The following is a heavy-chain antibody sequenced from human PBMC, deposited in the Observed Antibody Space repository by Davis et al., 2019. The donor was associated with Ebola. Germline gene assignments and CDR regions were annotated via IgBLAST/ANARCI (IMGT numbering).Heavy chain of an antibody. J-gene: IGHJ4*02. Sequence: GESLKISCKDSGNSFNTHWIGWVRQMPGKGLEWMGIIYTGDSDTRYSPSFRGQVTISADKSIKTAFLQWSSLKASDTAIFYCARHVRFCTGGICYIYRLDSWGQGTPVTVSS. CDR3: ARHVRFCTGGICYIYRLDS. D-gene: IGHD2-8*02. V-gene: IGHV5-51*01. CDR2: IYTGDSDT. CDR1: GNSFNTHW.